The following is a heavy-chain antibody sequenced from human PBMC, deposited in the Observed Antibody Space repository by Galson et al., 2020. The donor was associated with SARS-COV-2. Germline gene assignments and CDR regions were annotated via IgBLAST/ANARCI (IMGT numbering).Heavy chain of an antibody. J-gene: IGHJ3*02. CDR1: GGSILSHY. CDR3: ARSRSPITRDAFDI. Sequence: SETLSLTCNVLGGSILSHYWTWIRQPPGKGPEYLADMYYTWSTKYNPSLKSRLTMSLDTSKTQLSLNLNSVTAADTAVYYCARSRSPITRDAFDIWGPGTMVTVSS. V-gene: IGHV4-59*11. CDR2: MYYTWST. D-gene: IGHD3-10*01.